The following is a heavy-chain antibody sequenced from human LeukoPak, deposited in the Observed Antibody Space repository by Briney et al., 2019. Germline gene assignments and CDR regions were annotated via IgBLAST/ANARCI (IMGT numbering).Heavy chain of an antibody. V-gene: IGHV4-59*08. CDR3: ARYSPMARGVTGFDY. CDR2: IYYSGST. Sequence: SETLSLTCTVSGGSISSYYWSWIRQPPGKGLEWIGYIYYSGSTNYNPSLKSRVTISVDTSKNQFSLKLSSVTAADTAVYYCARYSPMARGVTGFDYWGQGTLVTVSS. J-gene: IGHJ4*02. CDR1: GGSISSYY. D-gene: IGHD3-10*01.